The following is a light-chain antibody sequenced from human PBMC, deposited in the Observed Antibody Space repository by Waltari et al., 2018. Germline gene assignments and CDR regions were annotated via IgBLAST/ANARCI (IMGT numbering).Light chain of an antibody. J-gene: IGLJ2*01. CDR2: VNSDGSH. CDR3: QIWGTGIVL. V-gene: IGLV4-69*01. Sequence: QLVLTQSPSASASLGASVKLTCTLSSGHRDFAIAWHQQQPEKGPRSLMKVNSDGSHLKGDGIPDRFSGPSSVAWRYLTISSLQSEDEADYYWQIWGTGIVLFAGGTKLTVL. CDR1: SGHRDFA.